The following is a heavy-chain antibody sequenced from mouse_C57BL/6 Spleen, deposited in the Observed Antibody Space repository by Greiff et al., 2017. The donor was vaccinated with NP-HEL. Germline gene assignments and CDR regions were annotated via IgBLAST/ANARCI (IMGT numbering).Heavy chain of an antibody. D-gene: IGHD3-1*01. Sequence: VQLQQPGAELVMPGASVKLSCKASGYTFTSYWMHWVKQRPGQGLEWIGEIDPSDSYTNYNQKFKGKSTLTVDKSSSTAYMQLSSLTSEDSAVYYCARVGLLLFDYWGQGTTLTVSS. CDR2: IDPSDSYT. J-gene: IGHJ2*01. CDR3: ARVGLLLFDY. CDR1: GYTFTSYW. V-gene: IGHV1-69*01.